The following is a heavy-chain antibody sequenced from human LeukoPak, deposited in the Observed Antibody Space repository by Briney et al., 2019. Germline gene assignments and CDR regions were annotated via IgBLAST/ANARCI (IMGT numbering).Heavy chain of an antibody. Sequence: SETLSLTCAVYGGSFSGYYWSWIRQPPGKGLEWIGEINHSGNTIYNPSLKSRVTISVDTSKNQLSLKLSSVTAADTAVYYRARKPRGYSYGYWFDPWGQGTLVTVSS. CDR1: GGSFSGYY. CDR3: ARKPRGYSYGYWFDP. CDR2: INHSGNT. J-gene: IGHJ5*02. D-gene: IGHD5-18*01. V-gene: IGHV4-34*01.